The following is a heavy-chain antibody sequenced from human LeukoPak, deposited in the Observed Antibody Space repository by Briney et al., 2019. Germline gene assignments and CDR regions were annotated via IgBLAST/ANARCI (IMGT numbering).Heavy chain of an antibody. CDR2: IYYGGST. CDR3: ARLRFLEWPEEFDP. V-gene: IGHV4-59*01. J-gene: IGHJ5*02. D-gene: IGHD3-3*01. Sequence: SETLSLTCTVSGGSISSYYWSWIRQPPGKGLEWIGYIYYGGSTNYNPSLKSRVTISVDTSKNQFSLKLSSVTAADTAVYYCARLRFLEWPEEFDPWGQGTLVTVSS. CDR1: GGSISSYY.